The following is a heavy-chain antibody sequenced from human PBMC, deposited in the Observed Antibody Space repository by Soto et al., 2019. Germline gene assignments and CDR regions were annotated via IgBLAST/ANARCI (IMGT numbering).Heavy chain of an antibody. Sequence: QVQLLESGGGVVQPGRSLRLSCVASGFTLTNNGMHWVRQAPGQGLEWVAVITSDGGSYYYGDCVRGRFTISRDTSKNTLFLEMNSLTTADTAVYYCAKDRGLAESGTWSHYYYGMDVWGQGTSVTVS. D-gene: IGHD1-26*01. CDR3: AKDRGLAESGTWSHYYYGMDV. J-gene: IGHJ6*02. CDR2: ITSDGGSY. CDR1: GFTLTNNG. V-gene: IGHV3-30*18.